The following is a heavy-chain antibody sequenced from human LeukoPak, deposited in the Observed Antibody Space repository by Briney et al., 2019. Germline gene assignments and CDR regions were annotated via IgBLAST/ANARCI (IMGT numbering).Heavy chain of an antibody. D-gene: IGHD3-10*01. CDR3: AKRDYYGSGSYYNSFYYGMDV. J-gene: IGHJ6*02. CDR1: GFTFSSYS. Sequence: GGSLRLSCAASGFTFSSYSMNWVRQAPGKGLEWVSYISSSGSTIYYADSVKGRFTISRDNAKNSLYLQMNSLRAEDTAVYYCAKRDYYGSGSYYNSFYYGMDVWGQGTTVTVSS. V-gene: IGHV3-48*04. CDR2: ISSSGSTI.